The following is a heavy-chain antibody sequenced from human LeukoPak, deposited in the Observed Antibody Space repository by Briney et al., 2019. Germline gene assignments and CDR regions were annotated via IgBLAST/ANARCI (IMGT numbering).Heavy chain of an antibody. V-gene: IGHV4-31*03. Sequence: PSETLSLTCTVSGGSISSGGYYWSWIRQHPGKGLEWIGYIYYSGSTYYNPSLKSRVTISVDTSKNQFSLKLSSVTAADTAVYYCARGLYYDILNRHDAFDIWGQGTMVTVSS. J-gene: IGHJ3*02. CDR2: IYYSGST. CDR1: GGSISSGGYY. CDR3: ARGLYYDILNRHDAFDI. D-gene: IGHD3-9*01.